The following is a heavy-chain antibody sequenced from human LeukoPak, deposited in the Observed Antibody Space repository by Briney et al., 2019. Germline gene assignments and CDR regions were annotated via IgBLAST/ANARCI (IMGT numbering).Heavy chain of an antibody. Sequence: PVASVKVSCKASGYTFTGYYMHWVRQAPGQGLEWMGWINPNSGGTNYAQKFQGRVTMTRDTSISTAYMELSSLRSEDTAVYYCATVPLVGSLAEFDYWGQGTLVTVSS. CDR1: GYTFTGYY. J-gene: IGHJ4*02. V-gene: IGHV1-2*02. D-gene: IGHD1-26*01. CDR2: INPNSGGT. CDR3: ATVPLVGSLAEFDY.